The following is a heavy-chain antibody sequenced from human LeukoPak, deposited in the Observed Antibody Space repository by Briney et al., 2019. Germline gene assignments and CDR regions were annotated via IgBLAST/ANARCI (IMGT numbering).Heavy chain of an antibody. V-gene: IGHV4-59*01. Sequence: SVTLSLTCTVAGGSISSYYWSWIRQPPGKGLEWIGYIYYSGSTNYNPSLKSRVTISVDTSKNQFSLKLSSVTAADTAVYYCASYYYDSSGYYLHYWGQGTLVTVSS. CDR2: IYYSGST. D-gene: IGHD3-22*01. CDR1: GGSISSYY. CDR3: ASYYYDSSGYYLHY. J-gene: IGHJ4*02.